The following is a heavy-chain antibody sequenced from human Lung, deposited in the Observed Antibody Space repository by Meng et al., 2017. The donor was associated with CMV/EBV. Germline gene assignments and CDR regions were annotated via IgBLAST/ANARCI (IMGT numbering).Heavy chain of an antibody. CDR1: GFTFSDHY. V-gene: IGHV3-72*01. D-gene: IGHD2-2*01. CDR3: AREDIVVVPAAIGGAFDI. Sequence: GGSLRLXCAASGFTFSDHYMDWVRQAPGKGLEGVGRTRNKANSYTTEYAASVKGRFTISRDDSKNSLYLQMNSLKTEDTAVYYCAREDIVVVPAAIGGAFDIXGQGXMVTVSS. J-gene: IGHJ3*02. CDR2: TRNKANSYTT.